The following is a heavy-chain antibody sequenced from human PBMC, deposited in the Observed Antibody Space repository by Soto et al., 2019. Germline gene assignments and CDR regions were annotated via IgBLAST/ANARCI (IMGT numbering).Heavy chain of an antibody. CDR3: VKSNVFEERDFWTVWGPLDS. J-gene: IGHJ4*02. CDR1: GFNFAAYS. D-gene: IGHD3-16*01. V-gene: IGHV3-21*01. CDR2: ISTSNTYI. Sequence: PGGSLRLSSETSGFNFAAYSMNWVRQAPGRGLEWVASISTSNTYIHYADSVRGRFTISRDNGKGSLFLEMNSLRGEDTALYYCVKSNVFEERDFWTVWGPLDSWGQSTLVTVSS.